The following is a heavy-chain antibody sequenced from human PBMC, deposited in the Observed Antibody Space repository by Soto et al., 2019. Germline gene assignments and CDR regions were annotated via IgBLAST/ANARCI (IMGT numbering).Heavy chain of an antibody. CDR1: GGSFSTDY. V-gene: IGHV4-34*01. CDR3: ARVLAARASRDFDY. D-gene: IGHD6-6*01. J-gene: IGHJ4*02. CDR2: INPSGGT. Sequence: SETLSLTCAVYGGSFSTDYWSWIRQPPGKGPEWIGEINPSGGTNYNPSLKSRVTISVATSKNQFSLKLSSVTAADTAVYYCARVLAARASRDFDYWGQGTLVTVSS.